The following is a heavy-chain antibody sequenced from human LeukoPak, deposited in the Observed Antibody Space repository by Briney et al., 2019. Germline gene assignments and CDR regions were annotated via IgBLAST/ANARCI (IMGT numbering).Heavy chain of an antibody. D-gene: IGHD6-13*01. CDR1: GGTFSSYA. J-gene: IGHJ4*02. Sequence: ASVTVSFKASGGTFSSYAISWVRQAPGQGLEWMGGIIPIFGTANYAQKFQGRVTITADRSTSTAYVELSSLRSEDTAVYYCARVAAAGPDYWGQGTLVTVSP. V-gene: IGHV1-69*06. CDR2: IIPIFGTA. CDR3: ARVAAAGPDY.